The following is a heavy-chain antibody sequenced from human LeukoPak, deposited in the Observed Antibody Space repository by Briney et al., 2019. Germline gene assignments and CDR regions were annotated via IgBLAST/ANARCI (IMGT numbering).Heavy chain of an antibody. Sequence: GGSLRLSCAASGFTFSSYAMSWVRQAPGKGLEWVSAISGSGDSTYYADSVKGRFTISRDNSKNTLYLQMNALRAEDTAVYYCAKDRPTSCCYITDYWGQGALVTVSS. CDR1: GFTFSSYA. CDR2: ISGSGDST. V-gene: IGHV3-23*01. J-gene: IGHJ4*02. CDR3: AKDRPTSCCYITDY. D-gene: IGHD2-2*01.